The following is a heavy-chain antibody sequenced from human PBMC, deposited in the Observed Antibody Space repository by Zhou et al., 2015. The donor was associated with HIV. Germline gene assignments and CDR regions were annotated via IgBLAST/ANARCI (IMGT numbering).Heavy chain of an antibody. V-gene: IGHV1-69*06. CDR3: ARGFSHGDHEVFFKE. D-gene: IGHD4-17*01. Sequence: QVRLVQSGAEVKKPGSSVKVSCLASGGTFGYYGISWVRQAPGQGLEWMGTLTPMFTRADYSRKFRGRVTMTADMSTDTGYMELSGLRFEDTAVYYCARGFSHGDHEVFFKEWGRGTLVTVSS. CDR2: LTPMFTRA. CDR1: GGTFGYYG. J-gene: IGHJ1*01.